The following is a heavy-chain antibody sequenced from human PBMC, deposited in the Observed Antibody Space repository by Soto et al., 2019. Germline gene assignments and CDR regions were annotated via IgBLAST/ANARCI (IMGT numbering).Heavy chain of an antibody. Sequence: QITLKESGPTLVKTTQTLTLTCTFSGFSLSTSGVGVGWIRQPPGKALEWLALIYLDDDKRYSPSLKSRLTITKDTSKNQVVLTMTNMDPVDTATYYCAHRLYCSSTSCDPYYYYYYGMDVWGQGTTVTVSS. CDR1: GFSLSTSGVG. V-gene: IGHV2-5*02. D-gene: IGHD2-2*01. J-gene: IGHJ6*02. CDR2: IYLDDDK. CDR3: AHRLYCSSTSCDPYYYYYYGMDV.